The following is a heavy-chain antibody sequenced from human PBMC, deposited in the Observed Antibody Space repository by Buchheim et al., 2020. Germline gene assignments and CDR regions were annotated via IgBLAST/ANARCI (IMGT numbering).Heavy chain of an antibody. J-gene: IGHJ4*02. Sequence: VQLVESGGGVVQPGRSLRLSCAASGFTFSSYGMHWVRQAPGKGLVWVSHINSDGTSTNYADSVKGRFTISRDNAKKTLYLQMNSLRAEDTAVYYCARSIGWIDYWGQGTL. D-gene: IGHD6-19*01. CDR2: INSDGTST. CDR3: ARSIGWIDY. V-gene: IGHV3-74*02. CDR1: GFTFSSYG.